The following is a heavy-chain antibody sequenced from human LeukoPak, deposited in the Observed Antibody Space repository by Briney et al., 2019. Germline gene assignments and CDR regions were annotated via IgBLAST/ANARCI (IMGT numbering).Heavy chain of an antibody. CDR2: ISGSGGST. Sequence: GGSLRLSCAASGFTFSSYGMSWVRQAPGKGLEWVSAISGSGGSTYYADSVKGRFTISRDNSKNTLYLQMNTLRADDTAVYYCAKDSAASGWSGGFDYWGQGTLVTVSS. CDR3: AKDSAASGWSGGFDY. J-gene: IGHJ4*02. D-gene: IGHD6-19*01. V-gene: IGHV3-23*01. CDR1: GFTFSSYG.